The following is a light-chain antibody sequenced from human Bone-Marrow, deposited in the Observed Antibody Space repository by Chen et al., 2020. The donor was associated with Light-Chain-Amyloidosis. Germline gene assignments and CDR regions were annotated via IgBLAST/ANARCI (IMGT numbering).Light chain of an antibody. CDR2: SNN. Sequence: SSELTQDPAVSVTLGQTVRITCQGDSLRYYPATWYQQQPGQAPVIVISSNNNRPSGIPDRFTGSRSGNEASLTMTGAQAEDEADSQCSYRDNTGNHLLFGGGTSLTVL. J-gene: IGLJ2*01. CDR1: SLRYYP. V-gene: IGLV3-19*01. CDR3: SYRDNTGNHLL.